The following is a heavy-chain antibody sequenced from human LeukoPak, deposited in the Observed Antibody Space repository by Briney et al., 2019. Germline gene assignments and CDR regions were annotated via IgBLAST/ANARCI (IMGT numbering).Heavy chain of an antibody. D-gene: IGHD3-22*01. CDR3: AKYYYDSSGYYWTLDY. Sequence: GGSLRLSCAASGFTFSSYAMSWVGQAPGKGLEWVSAISGSGGSTYYADSVQGRFTISRDNSKNTLYLQMNSLRVEDTAIYYCAKYYYDSSGYYWTLDYWGQGTLVTVSS. J-gene: IGHJ4*02. V-gene: IGHV3-23*01. CDR2: ISGSGGST. CDR1: GFTFSSYA.